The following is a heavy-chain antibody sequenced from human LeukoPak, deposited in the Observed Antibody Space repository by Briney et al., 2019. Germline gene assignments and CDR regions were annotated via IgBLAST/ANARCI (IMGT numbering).Heavy chain of an antibody. D-gene: IGHD6-6*01. J-gene: IGHJ4*02. V-gene: IGHV3-7*01. CDR3: VREGAYSTSSPAGY. CDR2: INQDGSEK. Sequence: PGGSLRLSCAASGFTFSSYWMSWVRQAPGKRLEWVANINQDGSEKYYVDSVKGRFIISRDNARNSLCLQMNILTAEDTAIYYCVREGAYSTSSPAGYWGQGTLVSVSS. CDR1: GFTFSSYW.